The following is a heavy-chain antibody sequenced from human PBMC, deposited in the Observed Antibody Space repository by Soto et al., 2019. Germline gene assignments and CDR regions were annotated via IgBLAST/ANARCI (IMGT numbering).Heavy chain of an antibody. J-gene: IGHJ4*02. V-gene: IGHV3-53*01. Sequence: GGSLRLSFAVSGLTVSNNHMTWVRQAPGKGLEWVSIIYSGGSTNYADSVKGRFTISRDKSENTVYLQMNSLRAEDTALYYCAMGPLGNCNSSRCYDYWGLGTLVTVSS. CDR1: GLTVSNNH. D-gene: IGHD2-2*01. CDR2: IYSGGST. CDR3: AMGPLGNCNSSRCYDY.